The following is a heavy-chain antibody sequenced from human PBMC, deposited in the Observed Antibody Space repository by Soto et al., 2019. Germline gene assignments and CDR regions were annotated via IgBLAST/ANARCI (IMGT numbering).Heavy chain of an antibody. CDR1: GYTFTSYG. J-gene: IGHJ5*02. D-gene: IGHD2-2*02. V-gene: IGHV1-18*01. Sequence: ASVKVSCKASGYTFTSYGISWVRQAPGQGLEWMGWISAYNGNTNYAQKLQGRVTMTTDTSTSTAYMELRSLRSDDTAVYYCARDPSIVVVPAAIWWFDPWGQGTLVTVSS. CDR2: ISAYNGNT. CDR3: ARDPSIVVVPAAIWWFDP.